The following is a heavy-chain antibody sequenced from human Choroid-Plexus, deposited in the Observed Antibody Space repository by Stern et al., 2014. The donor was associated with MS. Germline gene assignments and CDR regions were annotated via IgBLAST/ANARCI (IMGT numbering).Heavy chain of an antibody. D-gene: IGHD2-15*01. J-gene: IGHJ4*02. CDR1: GFTFSNFG. V-gene: IGHV3-30*18. CDR2: ISYDGSDK. CDR3: AKDRQWSTYFFDY. Sequence: VQLVEYGGGVAQPGRPLILSCAASGFTFSNFGMHWVRQAPGKGLEWVALISYDGSDKYYADSVKGRFTIFRDNSKITLYMHMDSLRAEDTAVYYCAKDRQWSTYFFDYWGQGSLVTVSS.